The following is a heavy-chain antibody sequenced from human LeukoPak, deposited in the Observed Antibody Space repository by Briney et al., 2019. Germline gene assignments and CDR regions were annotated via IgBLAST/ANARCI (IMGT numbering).Heavy chain of an antibody. CDR2: ISGSGGST. Sequence: GGSLRLSCAASGFTFSNYAMSWVRQAPGKGLEWVSAISGSGGSTYYADSVKGRFTISRDNSKNTLYLQMNSLRAEDTALYYCAKDRDRYNYANWFDPWGQGTLVTVSS. CDR3: AKDRDRYNYANWFDP. CDR1: GFTFSNYA. V-gene: IGHV3-23*01. D-gene: IGHD5-24*01. J-gene: IGHJ5*02.